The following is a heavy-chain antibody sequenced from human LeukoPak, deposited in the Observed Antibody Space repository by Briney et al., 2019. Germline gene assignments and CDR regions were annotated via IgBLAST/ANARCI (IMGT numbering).Heavy chain of an antibody. CDR2: IKPGGDST. D-gene: IGHD5-24*01. V-gene: IGHV1-46*01. CDR1: GYTFTNYY. Sequence: ASVKVSCKASGYTFTNYYIHWVRQAPGQALEWMGVIKPGGDSTSSARIFQGRVYMTSDTSTSTVYMELSGLRSDDTAVYYCARVRDGYNDAYDVWGQGTMVTVPS. J-gene: IGHJ3*01. CDR3: ARVRDGYNDAYDV.